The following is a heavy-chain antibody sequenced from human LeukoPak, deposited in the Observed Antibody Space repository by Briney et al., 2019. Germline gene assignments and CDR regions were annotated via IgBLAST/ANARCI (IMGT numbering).Heavy chain of an antibody. J-gene: IGHJ6*02. CDR1: GFTFSSYS. CDR3: ARDSRYDILTGYYGATTNCCGMDV. CDR2: ISSSSSYI. D-gene: IGHD3-9*01. V-gene: IGHV3-21*01. Sequence: GGSLRLTCAASGFTFSSYSMNWVRQAPGKGLEWVSSISSSSSYIYYADSVKGRFTISRDNAKNSLYLQMNSPRAEDTAVYYCARDSRYDILTGYYGATTNCCGMDVWGQGTTVTVSS.